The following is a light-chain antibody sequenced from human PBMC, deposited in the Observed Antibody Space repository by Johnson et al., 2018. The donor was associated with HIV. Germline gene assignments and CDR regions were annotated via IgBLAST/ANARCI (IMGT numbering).Light chain of an antibody. J-gene: IGLJ1*01. V-gene: IGLV1-51*02. CDR1: SSNIGNNL. CDR3: GTWDNGLSAYV. Sequence: QSVLTQPPSVSAPPGQKVTISCSGSSSNIGNNLASWYQQLPGTAPKLLIYANNKRPSGIPARFSGSKSGTSATLGITGLQTGDEADYYCGTWDNGLSAYVFGTGTKVTVL. CDR2: ANN.